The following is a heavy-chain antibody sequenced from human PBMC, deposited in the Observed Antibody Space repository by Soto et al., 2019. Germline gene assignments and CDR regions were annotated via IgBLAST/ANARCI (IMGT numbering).Heavy chain of an antibody. V-gene: IGHV1-69*12. Sequence: QVQLVQSGAEVKKPGSSVKVSCKASGGTFSSYAISWVRQAPGQGLEWMGGIIPIFGTANYAQKFQGRVTXXAXEXXSTAYMELSSLRSEDTAVYYCARDFGGEPSMGLGYWGQGTLVTVSS. CDR1: GGTFSSYA. CDR3: ARDFGGEPSMGLGY. D-gene: IGHD2-15*01. CDR2: IIPIFGTA. J-gene: IGHJ4*02.